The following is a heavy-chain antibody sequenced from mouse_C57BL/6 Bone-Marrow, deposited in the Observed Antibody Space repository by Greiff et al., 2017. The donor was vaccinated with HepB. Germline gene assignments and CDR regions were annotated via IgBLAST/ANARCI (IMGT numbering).Heavy chain of an antibody. CDR1: GYTFTSYG. D-gene: IGHD2-4*01. CDR3: ARRRDYDRDYYAMDY. J-gene: IGHJ4*01. Sequence: QVQLKESGAELARPGASVKLSCKASGYTFTSYGISWVKQRTGQGLEWIGEIYPRSGNTYYNEKFKGKATLTADKSSSTAYMELRSLTSEDSAVYFCARRRDYDRDYYAMDYWGQGTSVTVSS. V-gene: IGHV1-81*01. CDR2: IYPRSGNT.